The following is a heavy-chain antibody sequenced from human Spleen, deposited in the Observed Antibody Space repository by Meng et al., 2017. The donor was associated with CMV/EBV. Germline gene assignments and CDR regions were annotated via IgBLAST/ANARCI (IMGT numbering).Heavy chain of an antibody. CDR2: IYDSGGT. J-gene: IGHJ6*02. CDR3: ARDGYDFWSGGSYGMDV. V-gene: IGHV4-61*01. CDR1: GTSFLSNTFY. Sequence: SETLSLTCSVSGTSFLSNTFYWTWIRQPPGKGLEWIGYIYDSGGTNYNPSLKSRVTLSVDTSKNQFSLNLTSVTAADTAVYYCARDGYDFWSGGSYGMDVWGQGTTVTVSS. D-gene: IGHD3-3*01.